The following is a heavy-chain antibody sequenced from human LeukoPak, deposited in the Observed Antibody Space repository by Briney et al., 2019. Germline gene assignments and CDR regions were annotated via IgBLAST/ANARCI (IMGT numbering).Heavy chain of an antibody. CDR3: IRNFDY. J-gene: IGHJ4*02. Sequence: SETLSLTCAVYGGSFSGYWWSWIRQPPGKGLEWIGEINHSGNTNYNPSLKSRVTMSVDTSKNHFSLKLSSVTAADTAVYYCIRNFDYWGQGTLVTVSS. CDR2: INHSGNT. V-gene: IGHV4-34*01. CDR1: GGSFSGYW.